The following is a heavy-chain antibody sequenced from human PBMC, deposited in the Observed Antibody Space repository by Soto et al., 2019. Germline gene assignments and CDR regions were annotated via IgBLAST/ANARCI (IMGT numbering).Heavy chain of an antibody. V-gene: IGHV3-15*07. CDR2: IKSKTDGGTT. CDR1: GFTFSNAW. J-gene: IGHJ4*02. CDR3: TTDCSRYTYYDILTGYGRTAFDY. Sequence: GGSLRLSCAASGFTFSNAWMNWVRQAPGKGLEWVGRIKSKTDGGTTDYAAPVKGRFTISRDDSKNTLYLQMNSLKTEDTAVYYCTTDCSRYTYYDILTGYGRTAFDYWGQGTLVTVSS. D-gene: IGHD3-9*01.